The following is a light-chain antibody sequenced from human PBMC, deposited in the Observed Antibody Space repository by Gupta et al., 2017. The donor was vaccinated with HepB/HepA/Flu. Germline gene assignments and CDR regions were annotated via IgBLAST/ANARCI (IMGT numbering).Light chain of an antibody. CDR2: EVS. Sequence: QSALTQPPSESGAPGQSATISRTGTSSDVGGYNYVSWYQQHPGKAPNLMIYEVSKRPSGVPDRFSGSKSGNTASLTVSGLQAEDEADYYCSSYAGSNNLVFGGGTKLTVL. V-gene: IGLV2-8*01. CDR1: SSDVGGYNY. CDR3: SSYAGSNNLV. J-gene: IGLJ2*01.